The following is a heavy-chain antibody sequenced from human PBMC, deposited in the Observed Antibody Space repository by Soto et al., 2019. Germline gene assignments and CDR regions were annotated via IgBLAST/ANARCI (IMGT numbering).Heavy chain of an antibody. Sequence: QVQLVESGGGVVQPGRSLRLSCAASGFTFSSYGMHWVRQAPGKGLEWVAVIWYDESNKYYPDYVKGRFTISRDNSQNTLYLQVNSLRAGNTAVYYCARDWLPDPFYGMHVWGQGTTVTVSS. CDR3: ARDWLPDPFYGMHV. D-gene: IGHD5-18*01. J-gene: IGHJ6*02. CDR2: IWYDESNK. CDR1: GFTFSSYG. V-gene: IGHV3-33*01.